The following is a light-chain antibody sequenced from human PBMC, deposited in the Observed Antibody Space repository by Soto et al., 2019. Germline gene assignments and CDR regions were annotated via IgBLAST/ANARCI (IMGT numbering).Light chain of an antibody. J-gene: IGLJ1*01. CDR3: SSYTSSSIDV. Sequence: QSVLTQPASVSGSPGQSITISCTGTSSDVGGYNYVSWYQQQPGKAPKLMIYDVSNRPSGVSNRFSGSKSGNTASLTISGLQAEDEADYYFSSYTSSSIDVFGTGTKLTVL. CDR1: SSDVGGYNY. V-gene: IGLV2-14*01. CDR2: DVS.